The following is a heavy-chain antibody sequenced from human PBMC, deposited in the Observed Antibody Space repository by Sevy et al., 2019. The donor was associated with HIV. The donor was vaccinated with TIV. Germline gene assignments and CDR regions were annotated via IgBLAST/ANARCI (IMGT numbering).Heavy chain of an antibody. Sequence: GGSLRLSCTASGFTFGDYAMSWFRQAPGKGLEWVGFIRSKAYGGTTEYAASVKGRFTISRDDSKRIAYLQMNSLKTEDTAVYYCTRDVPQLLWFGELLHDAFDIWGQGTMVTVSS. CDR2: IRSKAYGGTT. J-gene: IGHJ3*02. CDR3: TRDVPQLLWFGELLHDAFDI. V-gene: IGHV3-49*03. D-gene: IGHD3-10*01. CDR1: GFTFGDYA.